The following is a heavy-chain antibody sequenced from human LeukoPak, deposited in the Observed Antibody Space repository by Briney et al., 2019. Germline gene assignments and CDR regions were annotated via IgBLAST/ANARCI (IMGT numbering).Heavy chain of an antibody. CDR2: INHSGST. CDR1: GGSFSGYY. D-gene: IGHD6-13*01. CDR3: ARGRGGSSWYYYYMDV. J-gene: IGHJ6*03. V-gene: IGHV4-34*01. Sequence: SETLPLTCAVYGGSFSGYYWSWIRQPPGKGLEWIGEINHSGSTNYNPSLKSRVTISVDTSKNQFSLKLSSVTAADTAVYYCARGRGGSSWYYYYMDVWGKGTTVTVSS.